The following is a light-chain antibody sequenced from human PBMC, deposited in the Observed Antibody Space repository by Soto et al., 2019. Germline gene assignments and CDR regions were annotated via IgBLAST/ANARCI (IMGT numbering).Light chain of an antibody. Sequence: QSVLTQPPSASGSPGQSVTISCAGTSSDVAGYNYVSWYQQHPGKAPKLIIYEVTKRPSGVPDRFSGSRSGNTASLTVSGLQTEDEADYYCSSFAGRSIFVFGSGTKVTVL. V-gene: IGLV2-8*01. J-gene: IGLJ1*01. CDR1: SSDVAGYNY. CDR3: SSFAGRSIFV. CDR2: EVT.